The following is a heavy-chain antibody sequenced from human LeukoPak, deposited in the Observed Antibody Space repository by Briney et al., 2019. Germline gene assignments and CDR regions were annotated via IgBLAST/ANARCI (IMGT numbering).Heavy chain of an antibody. V-gene: IGHV1-2*06. CDR1: GYTFTSYF. CDR3: APYGSGSIDAFDI. D-gene: IGHD3-10*01. J-gene: IGHJ3*02. CDR2: VNPNSGGT. Sequence: ASVKVSCKASGYTFTSYFMHWVRQAPGQGLEWMGLVNPNSGGTNYAQKFQGRVTMTRDTSISTAYMELSRLRSDDTAVYYCAPYGSGSIDAFDIWGQGTMVTVSS.